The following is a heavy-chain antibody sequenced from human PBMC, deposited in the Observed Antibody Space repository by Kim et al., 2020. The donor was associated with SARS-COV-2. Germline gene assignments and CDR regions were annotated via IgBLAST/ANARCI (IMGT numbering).Heavy chain of an antibody. CDR3: ANLFDYVDPHFDY. V-gene: IGHV3-23*01. Sequence: YADSVKGRFTIARDNSKNTLYLQMNSLVAEDTAVYYCANLFDYVDPHFDYWGQGTLVTVSS. J-gene: IGHJ4*02. D-gene: IGHD4-17*01.